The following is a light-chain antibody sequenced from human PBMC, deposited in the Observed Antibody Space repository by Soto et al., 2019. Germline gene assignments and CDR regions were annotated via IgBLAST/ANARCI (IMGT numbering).Light chain of an antibody. CDR3: HQRSTRPPYT. CDR1: QSVSSY. V-gene: IGKV3-11*01. J-gene: IGKJ2*01. Sequence: EIVLTQSPATLSLSPGERATLSCRASQSVSSYLACYQQKPGQAPRLHIYDASNRATGIPARFSGSWSGTDFSLTISSLEPEDFTVYYCHQRSTRPPYTFGKGTKLEIK. CDR2: DAS.